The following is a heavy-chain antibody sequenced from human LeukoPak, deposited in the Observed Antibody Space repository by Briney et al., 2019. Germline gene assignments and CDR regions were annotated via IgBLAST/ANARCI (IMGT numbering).Heavy chain of an antibody. Sequence: SETLSLTCTVSGGSISSYYWSWIRQPPGKGLEWIGYIYYSGSTNYNPSLKSRVTISVDTSQNQFSLRLSSVTAADTAVYYCARVDGYSSSWYVDYWGQGTLVTVSS. CDR2: IYYSGST. V-gene: IGHV4-59*01. CDR1: GGSISSYY. J-gene: IGHJ4*02. CDR3: ARVDGYSSSWYVDY. D-gene: IGHD6-13*01.